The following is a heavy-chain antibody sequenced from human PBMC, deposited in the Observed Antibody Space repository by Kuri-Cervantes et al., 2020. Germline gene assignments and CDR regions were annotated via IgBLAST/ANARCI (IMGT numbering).Heavy chain of an antibody. CDR3: ARLRGDWNDDLRGYYYYYYMDV. V-gene: IGHV1-8*02. D-gene: IGHD1-1*01. CDR1: GNTFSTYD. Sequence: ASVKVSCKASGNTFSTYDINWVRQATGQGLEWMGWMNPNSGNTGYAQRFQGRVTMTRNTSISTAYMELSSLRSEDTAVYYCARLRGDWNDDLRGYYYYYYMDVWGKGTTVTVSS. CDR2: MNPNSGNT. J-gene: IGHJ6*03.